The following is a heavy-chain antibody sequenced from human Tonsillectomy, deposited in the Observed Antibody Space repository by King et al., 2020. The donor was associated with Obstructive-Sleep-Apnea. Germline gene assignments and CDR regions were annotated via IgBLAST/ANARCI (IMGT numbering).Heavy chain of an antibody. D-gene: IGHD6-19*01. V-gene: IGHV4-4*02. CDR3: ARDLGSEAGPYFDY. CDR2: IYHIGNT. CDR1: GGSISSIYW. Sequence: QLQESGPGLVKPSGTLSLTCAVSGGSISSIYWWSWVRQPPGKGLEWIGEIYHIGNTNYNPSLKSRVTISVDKSKNQFSLKVSSVTAADTAVYFCARDLGSEAGPYFDYWGQGTLVTVSS. J-gene: IGHJ4*02.